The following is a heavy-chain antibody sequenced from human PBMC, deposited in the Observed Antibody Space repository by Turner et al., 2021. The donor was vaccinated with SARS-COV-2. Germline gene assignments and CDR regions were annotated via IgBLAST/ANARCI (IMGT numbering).Heavy chain of an antibody. CDR1: GGSISSYY. CDR2: IYYSGST. J-gene: IGHJ6*02. D-gene: IGHD3-3*01. Sequence: QVQLQESGPGLVKPSETLSLTCTVSGGSISSYYWSWIRQPPGKGLEWIGYIYYSGSTNYNPSLKIRVTISVDTSKNQFSLKLSSVTAADTAVYYCARHPLNYDFWSGYYYYGMDVWGQGTTVTVSS. CDR3: ARHPLNYDFWSGYYYYGMDV. V-gene: IGHV4-59*08.